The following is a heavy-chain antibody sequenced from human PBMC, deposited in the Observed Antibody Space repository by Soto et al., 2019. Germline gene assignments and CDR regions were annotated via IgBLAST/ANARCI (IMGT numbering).Heavy chain of an antibody. CDR1: GFTFSSYG. Sequence: GGSLRLSCAASGFTFSSYGMHWVRQAPGKGLEWVAVISYDGSNKYYADSVKGRFTISRDNSKNTLYLQMNSLRAEDTAVYYCAKALQLVSYWGQGTLVTVSS. J-gene: IGHJ4*02. V-gene: IGHV3-30*18. CDR2: ISYDGSNK. D-gene: IGHD6-13*01. CDR3: AKALQLVSY.